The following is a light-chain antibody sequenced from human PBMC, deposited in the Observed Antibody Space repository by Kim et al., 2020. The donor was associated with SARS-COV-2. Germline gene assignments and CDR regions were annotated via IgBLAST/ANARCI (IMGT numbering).Light chain of an antibody. CDR2: KAS. V-gene: IGKV1-5*03. J-gene: IGKJ4*01. CDR1: QSIESC. CDR3: QQYDTYSVT. Sequence: DIQMTQSPSTLSASIGDRVTITCRASQSIESCLAWYQQKPGKAPKLLIFKASDLESGVPSRFSGSGSGTEFTLTISRLQPEDFATYYCQQYDTYSVTFGGGTKVDIK.